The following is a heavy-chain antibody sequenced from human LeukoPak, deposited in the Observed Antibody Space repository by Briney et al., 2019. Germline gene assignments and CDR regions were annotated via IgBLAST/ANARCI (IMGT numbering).Heavy chain of an antibody. J-gene: IGHJ4*02. CDR2: ISPSGGST. D-gene: IGHD3-22*01. V-gene: IGHV3-23*01. CDR3: ARDYNYYDSSGYSEVLGY. Sequence: GGSLRLSCAASGFTFSTYAMTWVRQAPGKGLEWVSAISPSGGSTYYADSVKGRFTISRDNSKNTLYLQMNSLRAEDTAVYYCARDYNYYDSSGYSEVLGYWGQGTLVTVSS. CDR1: GFTFSTYA.